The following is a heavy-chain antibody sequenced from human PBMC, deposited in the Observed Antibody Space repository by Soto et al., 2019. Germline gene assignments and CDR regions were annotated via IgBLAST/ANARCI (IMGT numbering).Heavy chain of an antibody. J-gene: IGHJ4*02. Sequence: QVQLVQSGAEVKRPGSSVKVSCKASGGTFSSYPISWVRQAPGQGLEWMGGTNGNLGTGNYAQKFRGRLTIPKDRPTTTAYRELGSLTSEDTAVYYCARRDSHGYFRYFDNWGQGTLVTVSS. V-gene: IGHV1-69*06. CDR2: TNGNLGTG. CDR3: ARRDSHGYFRYFDN. D-gene: IGHD4-17*01. CDR1: GGTFSSYP.